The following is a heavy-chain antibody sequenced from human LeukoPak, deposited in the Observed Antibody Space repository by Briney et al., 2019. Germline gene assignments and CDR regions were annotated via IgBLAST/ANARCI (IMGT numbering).Heavy chain of an antibody. J-gene: IGHJ4*02. CDR1: GFTFSSYG. V-gene: IGHV3-23*01. CDR2: ISATGGST. Sequence: QTGGSLRLSCAASGFTFSSYGITWVRQAPGKGLEWVSTISATGGSTYYADSVKGRFTISRDNSKNTLYLQMNSLRAEDTAVYYFALARGYSYGYGYWGQGTLVTVSS. D-gene: IGHD5-18*01. CDR3: ALARGYSYGYGY.